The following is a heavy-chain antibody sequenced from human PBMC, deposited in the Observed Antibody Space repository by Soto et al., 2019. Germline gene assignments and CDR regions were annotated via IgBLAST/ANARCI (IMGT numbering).Heavy chain of an antibody. V-gene: IGHV1-18*04. D-gene: IGHD1-1*01. J-gene: IGHJ6*02. CDR2: ISGYNGQT. CDR1: AYSFDTYG. Sequence: VQLEQAGPEVKKPGASVKVSCKASAYSFDTYGVSWVRQAPGQGLEWMGWISGYNGQTNYAQKFRGRVTLTTDTSTSTAYREVRSLRSDDTAIYYCARDGRKQLWTEGLTAMDVWGQGTTVTVSS. CDR3: ARDGRKQLWTEGLTAMDV.